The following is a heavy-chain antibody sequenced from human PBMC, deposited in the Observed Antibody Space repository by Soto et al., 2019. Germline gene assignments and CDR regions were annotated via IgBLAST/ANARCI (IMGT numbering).Heavy chain of an antibody. CDR2: ISGSGGST. J-gene: IGHJ4*02. V-gene: IGHV3-23*01. CDR3: AKRQGGYYDSSGYYLFDY. D-gene: IGHD3-22*01. Sequence: EVQLLESGGGLVQPGGSLRLSCAASGFTFSSYAMSWVRQAPGKGLEWVSAISGSGGSTYYADSVKGRFTISRDNSKKTLYLQMNSLRAEDTAVYYCAKRQGGYYDSSGYYLFDYWGQGTLVTVSS. CDR1: GFTFSSYA.